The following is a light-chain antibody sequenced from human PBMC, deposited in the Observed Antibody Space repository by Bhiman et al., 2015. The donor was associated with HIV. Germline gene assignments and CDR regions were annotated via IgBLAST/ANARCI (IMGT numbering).Light chain of an antibody. V-gene: IGLV2-8*01. Sequence: QSALTQPPSASGSPGQSVIISCTGTSSDVGGYNYVTWYQQHPGKAPKLMIYEVNKRPSGIPDRFSGSSSGNTASLTFTGAQAEDEADYYCNSRDTSGNHWVFGGGTKLTVL. J-gene: IGLJ3*02. CDR3: NSRDTSGNHWV. CDR1: SSDVGGYNY. CDR2: EVN.